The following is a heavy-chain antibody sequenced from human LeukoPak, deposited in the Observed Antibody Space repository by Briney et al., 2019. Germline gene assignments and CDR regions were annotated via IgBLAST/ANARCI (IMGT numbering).Heavy chain of an antibody. CDR2: IWYDGSSK. CDR1: GFTFSSYG. CDR3: ARDITDGYILGAFDI. D-gene: IGHD5-12*01. Sequence: QSGGSLRLSCAASGFTFSSYGMHWVRQAPGKGLEWVAVIWYDGSSKYYADSVKGRFTISRDNSKNTLYLQMNSLRAEDTAVYYCARDITDGYILGAFDIWGQGTMVTVSS. J-gene: IGHJ3*02. V-gene: IGHV3-33*01.